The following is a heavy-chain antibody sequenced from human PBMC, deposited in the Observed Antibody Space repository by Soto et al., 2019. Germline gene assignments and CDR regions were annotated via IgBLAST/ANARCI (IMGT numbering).Heavy chain of an antibody. CDR2: INHSGST. Sequence: SESLSLTCAVYGGSVSGYYWSWIRQPPGKGLEWIGEINHSGSTNYNPSLKSRVTISVDTSKNQFSLKLSSVTAADTAVYYCARGKLSDYVWGSYRYHFDYWGQGTVVTVPS. CDR1: GGSVSGYY. V-gene: IGHV4-34*01. CDR3: ARGKLSDYVWGSYRYHFDY. J-gene: IGHJ4*02. D-gene: IGHD3-16*02.